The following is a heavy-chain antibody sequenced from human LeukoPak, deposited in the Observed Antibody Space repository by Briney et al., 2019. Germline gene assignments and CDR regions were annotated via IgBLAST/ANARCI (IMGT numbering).Heavy chain of an antibody. J-gene: IGHJ4*02. Sequence: PGGSLRLSCAASGFTFSSYNMNWVRQAPGKGLEWVAVISYDGSNKYYADSVKGRFTISRDNSKNTLYLQMNSLRAEDTAVYYCARVSEWLRYDYYFDYWGQGTLVTVSS. CDR2: ISYDGSNK. D-gene: IGHD5-12*01. V-gene: IGHV3-30-3*01. CDR1: GFTFSSYN. CDR3: ARVSEWLRYDYYFDY.